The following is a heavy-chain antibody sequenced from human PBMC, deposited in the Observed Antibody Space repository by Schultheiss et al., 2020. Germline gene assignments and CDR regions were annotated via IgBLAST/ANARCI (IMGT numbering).Heavy chain of an antibody. J-gene: IGHJ4*02. V-gene: IGHV3-74*01. CDR3: ARIGAYGSGSPQSFDY. CDR1: GFTFSSYW. Sequence: GGSLRLSCAASGFTFSSYWMHWVRQAPGKGLVWVSRINSDGSSTSYADSVKGRFTISRDNAKNTLYLQMNSLRAEDTAVYYCARIGAYGSGSPQSFDYWGQGTLVTVSS. CDR2: INSDGSST. D-gene: IGHD3-10*01.